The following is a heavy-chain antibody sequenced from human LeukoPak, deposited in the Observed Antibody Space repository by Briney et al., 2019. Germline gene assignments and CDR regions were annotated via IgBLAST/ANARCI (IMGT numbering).Heavy chain of an antibody. Sequence: PGRSLRLSCAASGFTFSGYAMHWVRQAPGKGLEWVAVISYDGSNEYYADSVKGRSTISRDNSKNTLFLQMNSLRAEDTAVYYCARDYCSSTSCYFPDSGMDVWGQGTTVIVSS. CDR2: ISYDGSNE. V-gene: IGHV3-30-3*01. CDR3: ARDYCSSTSCYFPDSGMDV. CDR1: GFTFSGYA. J-gene: IGHJ6*02. D-gene: IGHD2-2*01.